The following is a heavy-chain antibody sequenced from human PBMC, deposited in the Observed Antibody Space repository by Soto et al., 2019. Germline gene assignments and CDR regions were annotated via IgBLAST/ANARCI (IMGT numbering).Heavy chain of an antibody. V-gene: IGHV4-39*01. CDR3: MNSFGSGSLLHYYGMDV. D-gene: IGHD3-10*01. CDR2: LYYSVST. CDR1: GGSISSRSYY. J-gene: IGHJ6*02. Sequence: QMQLQEPGPGLVKPSQTLSLTCTVSGGSISSRSYYWGWIRQPPGKGLEWIGTLYYSVSTYCNPSLKRRVNISVDTSKIQFSLNLSAMTAADTAVYYCMNSFGSGSLLHYYGMDVWGQGTTVTVSS.